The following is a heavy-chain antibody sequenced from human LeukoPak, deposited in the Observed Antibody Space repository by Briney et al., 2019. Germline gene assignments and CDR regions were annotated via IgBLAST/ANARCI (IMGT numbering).Heavy chain of an antibody. D-gene: IGHD2-21*01. CDR2: ISSGSTTI. Sequence: GGSLRLSCAASGFTFTRYNMNWVRQAPGKGLEWVSYISSGSTTIYYADSVKGRFTISRDNAKNSLYLQMNSLRAEDTAVYYCAREFRGAFDIWGQGTMVTVSS. CDR3: AREFRGAFDI. CDR1: GFTFTRYN. J-gene: IGHJ3*02. V-gene: IGHV3-48*04.